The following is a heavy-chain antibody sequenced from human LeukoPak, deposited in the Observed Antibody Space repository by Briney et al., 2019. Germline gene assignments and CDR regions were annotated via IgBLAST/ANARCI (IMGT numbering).Heavy chain of an antibody. D-gene: IGHD3-10*01. CDR1: VGSISSGIYY. Sequence: SETLSLTCTVSVGSISSGIYYCSWIRQPAGKGLEWIGRIYTSGSTNYNPSLKSRVTISVDKSKNQFSLKLSSVTAADTAVYYCARSALRWFGDPGLDYWGQGTLVTVSS. CDR3: ARSALRWFGDPGLDY. J-gene: IGHJ4*02. CDR2: IYTSGST. V-gene: IGHV4-61*02.